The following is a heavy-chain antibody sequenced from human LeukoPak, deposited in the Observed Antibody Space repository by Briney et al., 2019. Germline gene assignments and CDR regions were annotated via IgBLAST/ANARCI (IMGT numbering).Heavy chain of an antibody. D-gene: IGHD3-3*01. CDR2: SYYSGST. V-gene: IGHV4-30-4*08. J-gene: IGHJ4*02. Sequence: SQTLSLTCTVSGGSISSGDYYWSWIRQPPGKGLEWIGYSYYSGSTYYNPSLKSRVTMSVDTSKNQFSLKLSSVTAADTAVYYCARDPLETIFGVASDYWGQGTLVTVSS. CDR3: ARDPLETIFGVASDY. CDR1: GGSISSGDYY.